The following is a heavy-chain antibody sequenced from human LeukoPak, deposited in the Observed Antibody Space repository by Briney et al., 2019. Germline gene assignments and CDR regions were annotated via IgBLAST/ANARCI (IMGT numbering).Heavy chain of an antibody. Sequence: SGTLSLTCAVSGGSISSSNWWSWVRQPPGKGLAWIGEIYHSGSTNYNPSLKSRVTISVDKSKNQFSLKLSSVTAADTAVYYCARGGITGTTGAFDIWGQGTMVTVSS. CDR2: IYHSGST. D-gene: IGHD1-20*01. J-gene: IGHJ3*02. V-gene: IGHV4-4*02. CDR1: GGSISSSNW. CDR3: ARGGITGTTGAFDI.